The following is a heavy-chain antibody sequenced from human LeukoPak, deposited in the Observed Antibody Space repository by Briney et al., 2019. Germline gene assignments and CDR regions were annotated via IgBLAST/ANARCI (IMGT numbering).Heavy chain of an antibody. CDR1: GFTFSSYS. CDR3: ARDKGSVPNIVIRSLYYMDV. V-gene: IGHV3-21*01. D-gene: IGHD3-16*02. Sequence: PGGSLRLSCAASGFTFSSYSMNWVRQAPGKGLEWVSSISSSSSYIYYADSVKGRFTISRDNAKNSLYLQMNSPRAEDTAVYYCARDKGSVPNIVIRSLYYMDVWGKGTTVTVSS. J-gene: IGHJ6*03. CDR2: ISSSSSYI.